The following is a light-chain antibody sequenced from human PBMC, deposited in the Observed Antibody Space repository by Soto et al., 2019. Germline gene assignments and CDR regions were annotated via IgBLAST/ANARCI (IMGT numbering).Light chain of an antibody. CDR1: QSVSSY. J-gene: IGKJ1*01. CDR2: DIF. CDR3: QQFRT. V-gene: IGKV3-11*01. Sequence: EVVLTQSPGTLSLSPGERATLSCRASQSVSSYLAWYQQKPGQAPRLLIYDIFKRPTGIPARFSGSGSGPDFTLTISRLEPEDFAVYYCQQFRTFGQGTKVDIK.